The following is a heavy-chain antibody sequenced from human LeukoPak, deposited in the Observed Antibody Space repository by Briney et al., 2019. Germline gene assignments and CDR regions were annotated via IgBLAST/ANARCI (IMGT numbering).Heavy chain of an antibody. CDR1: GFTFSTYW. J-gene: IGHJ4*02. CDR3: ARELAGHYYGSGSSFDY. CDR2: TREDGSEK. Sequence: GGSLRLSCTASGFTFSTYWMSWVRQAPGKGLEWVANTREDGSEKYYVDSVRGRFTISRDNAKNSLYLQMNSLRAEDTAVYYCARELAGHYYGSGSSFDYWGQGTLVTVSS. D-gene: IGHD3-10*01. V-gene: IGHV3-7*01.